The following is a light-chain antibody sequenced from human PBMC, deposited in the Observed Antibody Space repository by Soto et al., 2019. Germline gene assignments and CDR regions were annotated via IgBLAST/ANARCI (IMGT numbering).Light chain of an antibody. J-gene: IGLJ3*02. Sequence: QSVLTQPASVSGSPGQSITISCTGTSSDVGSYNLVSWYQQHPGKAPKLMIYEVSKRPSGVSNRFSGSKSGNTASLTISGLPAEDEADYYCCSYAGSSINWVLGGGTKVTVL. V-gene: IGLV2-23*02. CDR1: SSDVGSYNL. CDR3: CSYAGSSINWV. CDR2: EVS.